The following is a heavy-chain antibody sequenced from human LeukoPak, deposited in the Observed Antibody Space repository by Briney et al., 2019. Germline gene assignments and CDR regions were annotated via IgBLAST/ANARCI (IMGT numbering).Heavy chain of an antibody. CDR3: ARGGYFSNL. V-gene: IGHV4-34*01. Sequence: PSETLSLTCAVYGGSLSGNYWTWIRQPPGKGLEWIGEINHSGYTSYNPSLKSRVTISLDRSKNQFSLKQSSVTAADTAVYFCARGGYFSNLWGKIILVTVSS. CDR2: INHSGYT. CDR1: GGSLSGNY. D-gene: IGHD2-2*01. J-gene: IGHJ4*01.